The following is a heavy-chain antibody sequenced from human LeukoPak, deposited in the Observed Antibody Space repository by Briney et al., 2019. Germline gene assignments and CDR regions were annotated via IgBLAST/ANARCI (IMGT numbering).Heavy chain of an antibody. CDR3: ARDYYDSGSYCFDY. J-gene: IGHJ4*02. D-gene: IGHD3-10*01. CDR1: GFTFSSFR. CDR2: IKQDGSEK. Sequence: GGSLRLSCAAAGFTFSSFRMTWVRQAPGKGLEWVANIKQDGSEKYYVDSVKGRFTISRNNAKNSLYLQMNSLRAEDTAVYYCARDYYDSGSYCFDYWGQGTLVTVSS. V-gene: IGHV3-7*04.